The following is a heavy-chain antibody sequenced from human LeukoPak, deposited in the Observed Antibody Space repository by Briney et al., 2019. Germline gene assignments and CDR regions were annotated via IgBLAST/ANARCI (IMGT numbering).Heavy chain of an antibody. CDR1: GGSISSSSYY. J-gene: IGHJ4*02. Sequence: SETLSLTCTVSGGSISSSSYYWGWIRQPPGKGLEWIGSIYYSGSTYYNPSLKSRVTISVDTSKNQFSLKLSSVTAADTAVYYCARSYYYDSSGYYNWGQGTLVTVSS. D-gene: IGHD3-22*01. V-gene: IGHV4-39*01. CDR2: IYYSGST. CDR3: ARSYYYDSSGYYN.